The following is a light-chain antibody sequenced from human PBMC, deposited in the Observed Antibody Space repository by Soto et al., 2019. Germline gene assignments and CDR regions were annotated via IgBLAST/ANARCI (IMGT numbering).Light chain of an antibody. V-gene: IGKV1-5*01. CDR3: QQYNSYSPYT. J-gene: IGKJ2*01. CDR2: DAS. Sequence: DIQMTQSPSTLSASVGDRVTITCRASQSISSWVAWYQQKPGKAPKLLIYDASSLESGVPSRFSGSGSGTEFPLTISSLQPDDFATYYCQQYNSYSPYTFGQGPKLEIK. CDR1: QSISSW.